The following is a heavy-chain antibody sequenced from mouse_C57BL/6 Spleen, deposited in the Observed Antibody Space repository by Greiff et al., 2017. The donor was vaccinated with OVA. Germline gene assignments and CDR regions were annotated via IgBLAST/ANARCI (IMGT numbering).Heavy chain of an antibody. CDR2: ISSGGSYT. Sequence: EVKLMESGGDLVKPGGSLKLSCAASGFTFSSYGMSWVRQTPDKRLEWVATISSGGSYTYYPDSVKGRFTISRDNAKNTLYLQMSSLKSEDTAMYYCARHFYGSRGYYFDYWGQGTTLTVSS. V-gene: IGHV5-6*01. CDR1: GFTFSSYG. J-gene: IGHJ2*01. CDR3: ARHFYGSRGYYFDY. D-gene: IGHD1-1*01.